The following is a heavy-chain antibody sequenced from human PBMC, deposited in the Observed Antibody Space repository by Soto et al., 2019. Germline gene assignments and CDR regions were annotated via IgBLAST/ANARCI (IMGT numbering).Heavy chain of an antibody. CDR3: ARDDEYYDFWSGYYNPTSYGMDV. J-gene: IGHJ6*02. V-gene: IGHV3-74*01. CDR1: GFTSSNYC. D-gene: IGHD3-3*01. Sequence: GGPLRLSCAASGFTSSNYCMHWVRQAPGKGLVWVALISSDGSTKNYADSVKGRFTISRDNSKNTLYLQMNSLRAEDTAVYYCARDDEYYDFWSGYYNPTSYGMDVWGQGTTVTVSS. CDR2: ISSDGSTK.